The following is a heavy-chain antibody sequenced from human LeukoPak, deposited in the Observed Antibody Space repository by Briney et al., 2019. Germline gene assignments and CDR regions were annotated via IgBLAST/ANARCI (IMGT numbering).Heavy chain of an antibody. CDR2: IYYSGST. D-gene: IGHD2-15*01. J-gene: IGHJ4*02. CDR1: GGSISSSSYY. V-gene: IGHV4-39*07. CDR3: ASDIVVDTDY. Sequence: PSETLSLTCTVSGGSISSSSYYWGWIRQPPGKGLEWIGSIYYSGSTYYNPSLKSRVTISVDTSKNQFSLKLSSVTAADTAVYYCASDIVVDTDYWGQGTLVTVSS.